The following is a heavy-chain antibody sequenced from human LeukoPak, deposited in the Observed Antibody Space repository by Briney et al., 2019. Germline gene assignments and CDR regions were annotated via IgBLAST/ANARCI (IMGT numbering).Heavy chain of an antibody. J-gene: IGHJ6*02. CDR3: AKDYGMDV. V-gene: IGHV3-30*18. Sequence: GGSLRLSCAASGFTFSSYGMHWVRQAPGKGLEWVAVISYDGSNKYYADSVKGRFTISRDNSKNTLYLQMNSLRAEDTAVYYCAKDYGMDVWGQGTTVTVSS. CDR1: GFTFSSYG. CDR2: ISYDGSNK.